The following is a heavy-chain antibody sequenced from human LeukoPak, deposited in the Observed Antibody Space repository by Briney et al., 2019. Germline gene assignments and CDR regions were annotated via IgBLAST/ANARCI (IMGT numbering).Heavy chain of an antibody. Sequence: EPGGSLRLSCAASGFTFSSYWVHWVRHAPGKGLVWVSRINRDGSSTSYADSVKGRFTISRDNAKNTLYLQMNSLRAEDTAVYYCASRTSGYYYGWGQGTLVTVSS. CDR2: INRDGSST. V-gene: IGHV3-74*01. J-gene: IGHJ4*02. CDR3: ASRTSGYYYG. CDR1: GFTFSSYW. D-gene: IGHD3-22*01.